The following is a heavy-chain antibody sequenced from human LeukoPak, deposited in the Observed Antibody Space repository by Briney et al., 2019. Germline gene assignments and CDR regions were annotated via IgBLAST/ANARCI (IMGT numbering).Heavy chain of an antibody. Sequence: SVKVSCMASEGTFSRYAISWVRQAPGQGLEWMGRILPILGTANYAQKFQGRDTTTTDKSPSTPYIEMCSLRSEATRLYYRARDRSVSSGYEWLYWGQGTLVTVSS. V-gene: IGHV1-69*05. CDR3: ARDRSVSSGYEWLY. D-gene: IGHD3-22*01. J-gene: IGHJ4*02. CDR2: ILPILGTA. CDR1: EGTFSRYA.